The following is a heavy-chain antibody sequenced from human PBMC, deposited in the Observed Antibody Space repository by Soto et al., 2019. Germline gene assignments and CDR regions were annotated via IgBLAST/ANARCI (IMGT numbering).Heavy chain of an antibody. CDR2: IDYSGETI. Sequence: ESVGGLVQPGGSLRLSCAASGFTFSSYEMNGVRQAPGKGLEWISYIDYSGETIYYADSVKGRFTISRDNAKNSLYLQMNSLRAEDTAVYYCASPCGSFDYWGQGTLVTVSS. CDR3: ASPCGSFDY. CDR1: GFTFSSYE. J-gene: IGHJ4*02. V-gene: IGHV3-48*03.